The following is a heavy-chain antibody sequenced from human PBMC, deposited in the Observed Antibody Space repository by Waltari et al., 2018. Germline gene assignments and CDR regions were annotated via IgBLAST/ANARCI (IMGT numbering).Heavy chain of an antibody. V-gene: IGHV3-33*01. CDR1: GFSLRNYG. J-gene: IGHJ2*01. CDR2: TWNDGRDT. D-gene: IGHD3-3*01. CDR3: ARGNTLVGVVNWYFDF. Sequence: QVQLAESGGDVVQPGRSLRLSCGASGFSLRNYGMPWVRQVPGKGLEWVAVTWNDGRDTDYLESVKGRFTISRDNSKKTVFLEMNSLRVEDTAVYYCARGNTLVGVVNWYFDFWGRGTLVTVSS.